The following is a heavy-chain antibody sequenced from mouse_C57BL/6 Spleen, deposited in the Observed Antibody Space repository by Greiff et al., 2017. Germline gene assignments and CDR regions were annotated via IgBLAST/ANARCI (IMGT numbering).Heavy chain of an antibody. CDR1: GYTFTSYW. D-gene: IGHD1-1*01. J-gene: IGHJ2*01. CDR3: ARFTITTVVATPCDY. CDR2: IYPGSGST. V-gene: IGHV1-55*01. Sequence: QVQLQQPGAELVKPGASVKMSCKASGYTFTSYWITWVKQRPGQGLEWIGDIYPGSGSTYYNEKFKSKATLTVDTSSSTAYMQLSSLTSEDSAVYYCARFTITTVVATPCDYWGQGTTLTVSS.